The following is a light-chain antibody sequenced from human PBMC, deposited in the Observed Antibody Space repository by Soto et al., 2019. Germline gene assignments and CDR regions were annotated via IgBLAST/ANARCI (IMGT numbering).Light chain of an antibody. J-gene: IGKJ1*01. CDR1: QSISSW. CDR3: QQYSTYSRT. CDR2: DAS. Sequence: DIPMTQSPSTLSASVGDRVTITCRASQSISSWLAWYQQRPGKAPKLLISDASILESGVPSRFSGSGSGTEFTLTIRSLQPDDFATYFCQQYSTYSRTFGQGTKVEV. V-gene: IGKV1-5*01.